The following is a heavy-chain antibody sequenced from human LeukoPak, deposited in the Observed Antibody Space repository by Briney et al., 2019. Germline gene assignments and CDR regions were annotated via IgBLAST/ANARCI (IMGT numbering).Heavy chain of an antibody. J-gene: IGHJ6*02. CDR2: IYYSGST. V-gene: IGHV4-39*01. CDR3: ARHKGSGTQFYYGLDV. CDR1: GGSISSSSFY. Sequence: SETLSLTCTVSGGSISSSSFYWGWIRQPPGKGLEWIGSIYYSGSTYYNPSLKSRITISIDTSKNQFSLKLTSVTAADTAVYYCARHKGSGTQFYYGLDVWGQGTTVTVSS. D-gene: IGHD3-10*01.